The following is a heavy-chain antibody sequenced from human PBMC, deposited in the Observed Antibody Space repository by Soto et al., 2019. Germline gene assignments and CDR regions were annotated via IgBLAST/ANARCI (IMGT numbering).Heavy chain of an antibody. CDR2: IIPIFGTA. Sequence: QVQLVQSGAEVKKPGSSVKVSCKASGGTFSSYAISWVRQAPGQGLEWMGGIIPIFGTANYAQKFQGRVTITADESTRTAHMELSSLRSEDTAVYYCASHPPCDYVWGSYRRLPQYYYCGMDVWGQGTTVTVSS. J-gene: IGHJ6*02. CDR1: GGTFSSYA. V-gene: IGHV1-69*01. CDR3: ASHPPCDYVWGSYRRLPQYYYCGMDV. D-gene: IGHD3-16*02.